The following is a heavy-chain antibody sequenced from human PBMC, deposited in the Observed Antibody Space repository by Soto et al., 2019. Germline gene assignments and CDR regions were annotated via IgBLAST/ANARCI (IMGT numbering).Heavy chain of an antibody. CDR3: AKDSVVVVRGLTIYGMDV. CDR2: ISGSGDTT. CDR1: GFTFSSYA. Sequence: PGGSLRLSCAASGFTFSSYAMIWVRQAPGRGLEWVSAISGSGDTTYSADSVKGRFTISRDNSKNTLYLQMNSLRAEDTAVYFCAKDSVVVVRGLTIYGMDVWGQGTTVTVSS. D-gene: IGHD3-10*01. J-gene: IGHJ6*02. V-gene: IGHV3-23*01.